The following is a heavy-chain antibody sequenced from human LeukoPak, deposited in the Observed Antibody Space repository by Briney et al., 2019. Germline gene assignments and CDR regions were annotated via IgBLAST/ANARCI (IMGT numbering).Heavy chain of an antibody. J-gene: IGHJ4*02. CDR2: IYSGGST. D-gene: IGHD1-1*01. V-gene: IGHV3-53*04. CDR3: ARDNEQGNFDY. Sequence: GGSLRLSCAASGFTVSSTYMSWVRQAPGKGLEWVSVIYSGGSTYYADSVKGRFTISRHNSKNTLYLQMNSLRAEDTAVYYCARDNEQGNFDYWGQGTLVTVSS. CDR1: GFTVSSTY.